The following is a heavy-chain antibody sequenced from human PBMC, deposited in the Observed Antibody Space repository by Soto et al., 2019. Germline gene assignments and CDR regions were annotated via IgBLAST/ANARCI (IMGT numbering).Heavy chain of an antibody. Sequence: GGSLRLSCGASGFTFSSYEMNWVRQAPGKGLEWVSYISSSGTTKYYADSVQGRFTISRDNAKNSLYLQMSSLRAEDTAIYYCARSDVWTGYYALDYWGQGTLVTVSS. CDR2: ISSSGTTK. D-gene: IGHD3-3*01. V-gene: IGHV3-48*03. J-gene: IGHJ4*02. CDR3: ARSDVWTGYYALDY. CDR1: GFTFSSYE.